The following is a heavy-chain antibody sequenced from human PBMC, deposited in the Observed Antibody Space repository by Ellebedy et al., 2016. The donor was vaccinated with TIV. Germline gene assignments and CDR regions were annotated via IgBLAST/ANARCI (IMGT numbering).Heavy chain of an antibody. Sequence: GGSLRLSCAASGFTFSNYWMSWVRQAPGKGLEWVANIKQDGSETYYVDSVKGRFSISRDNAKKSLYLQMNSLRDEDTALYYCARDQWLGRAYYFDYWGQGTLVTVSS. CDR1: GFTFSNYW. D-gene: IGHD6-19*01. CDR3: ARDQWLGRAYYFDY. J-gene: IGHJ4*01. V-gene: IGHV3-7*01. CDR2: IKQDGSET.